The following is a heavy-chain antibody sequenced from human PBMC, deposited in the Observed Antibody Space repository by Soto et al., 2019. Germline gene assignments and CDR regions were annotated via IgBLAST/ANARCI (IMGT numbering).Heavy chain of an antibody. V-gene: IGHV4-59*01. Sequence: SETLSLTCTVSGGSISSYYWSWIRQPPGKGLEWIGYIYYSGSTNYNPSLKSRVTISVDTSKNQFSLKLSSVTAADTAVYYCARESGYSYGFLLWGQGTLVTVS. CDR2: IYYSGST. D-gene: IGHD5-18*01. CDR3: ARESGYSYGFLL. CDR1: GGSISSYY. J-gene: IGHJ4*02.